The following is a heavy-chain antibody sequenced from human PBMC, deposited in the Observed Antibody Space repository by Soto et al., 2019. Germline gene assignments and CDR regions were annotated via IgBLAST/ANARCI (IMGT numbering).Heavy chain of an antibody. Sequence: ASVKVSCKASGYTFTSYGISWVRQAPGQGLEWMGWISAYNGNTNYAQKLQGRVTMTTDTSTGTAYMELRSLRSDDTAVYYCARDPRYCSSTSCYKPSYYYYYGMDVWGQGTTVTVSS. J-gene: IGHJ6*02. V-gene: IGHV1-18*01. CDR3: ARDPRYCSSTSCYKPSYYYYYGMDV. D-gene: IGHD2-2*02. CDR1: GYTFTSYG. CDR2: ISAYNGNT.